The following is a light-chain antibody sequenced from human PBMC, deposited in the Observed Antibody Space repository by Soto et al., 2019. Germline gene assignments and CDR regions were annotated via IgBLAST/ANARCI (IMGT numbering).Light chain of an antibody. J-gene: IGKJ4*01. CDR3: QKYNSAPLT. V-gene: IGKV1-27*01. CDR1: QGISNS. CDR2: TAP. Sequence: DIQMTQSPSSLSASVGDRVTITCRASQGISNSLAWYQQKPGKVPKLLIYTAPTLQSAVPSRFSGRGFGTDFTLTITSLQPEDVATYYCQKYNSAPLTFGGGTKVEIK.